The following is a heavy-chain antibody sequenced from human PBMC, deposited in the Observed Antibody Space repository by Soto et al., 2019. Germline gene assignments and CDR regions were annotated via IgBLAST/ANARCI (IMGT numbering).Heavy chain of an antibody. J-gene: IGHJ4*02. V-gene: IGHV5-51*01. Sequence: PGESLKISCNGSGFTFTSYWIAWVRQMPGKGLEWMGIIYPGDSDSSYSLSFQGQVTISADKSINTAYLHWSSLKASDTAIYYCAKHEGYCSTTTCSNFDYWGQGTLVTVSS. D-gene: IGHD2-2*01. CDR1: GFTFTSYW. CDR2: IYPGDSDS. CDR3: AKHEGYCSTTTCSNFDY.